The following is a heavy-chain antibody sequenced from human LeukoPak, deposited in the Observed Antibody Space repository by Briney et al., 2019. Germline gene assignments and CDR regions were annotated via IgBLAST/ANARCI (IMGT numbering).Heavy chain of an antibody. J-gene: IGHJ5*02. CDR2: IYHSGST. Sequence: PSETLSLTCTVSGGSISSGGYYWSWIRQPPGKGLEWIGYIYHSGSTYYNPSLKSRVTISVDRSKNQFSLKLSSVTAADTAVYYCARVLGSSTSCYDLWGQGTLVTVSS. V-gene: IGHV4-30-2*01. D-gene: IGHD2-2*01. CDR3: ARVLGSSTSCYDL. CDR1: GGSISSGGYY.